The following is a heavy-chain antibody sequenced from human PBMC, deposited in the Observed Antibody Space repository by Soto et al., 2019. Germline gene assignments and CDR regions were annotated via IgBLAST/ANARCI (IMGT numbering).Heavy chain of an antibody. CDR2: IIPIFGTA. Sequence: QVQLVQSGAEVKKPGSSVKVSCKASGGTFSSYAISWVRQAPGQGLEWMGGIIPIFGTANYAQKFQGRVTITADKTTSTAKMELSSLRTEVTAVYYCAYQGLPTFYYDGMDVWGQGTTVTVSS. D-gene: IGHD5-18*01. J-gene: IGHJ6*02. CDR1: GGTFSSYA. CDR3: AYQGLPTFYYDGMDV. V-gene: IGHV1-69*14.